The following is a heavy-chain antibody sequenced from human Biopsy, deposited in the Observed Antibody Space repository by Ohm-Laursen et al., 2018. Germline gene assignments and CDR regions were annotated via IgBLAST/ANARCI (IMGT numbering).Heavy chain of an antibody. CDR1: DGSISSGGSY. CDR2: IFNSANT. V-gene: IGHV4-31*01. J-gene: IGHJ5*02. D-gene: IGHD3-22*01. Sequence: SQTLSLTYTVSDGSISSGGSYWSWIRQRPGKGLEWIGYIFNSANTYYNPSLKNLITISGDTSKNQFSLKLNSVTAADTAVYYCARGDYFDSNGYFWFDPWGQGTLVTVSS. CDR3: ARGDYFDSNGYFWFDP.